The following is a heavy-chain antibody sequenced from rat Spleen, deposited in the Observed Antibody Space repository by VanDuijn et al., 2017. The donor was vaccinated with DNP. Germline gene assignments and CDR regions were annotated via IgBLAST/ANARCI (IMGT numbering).Heavy chain of an antibody. D-gene: IGHD1-9*01. V-gene: IGHV5-7*01. CDR2: ISYDGTNT. Sequence: EVQLVESGGGLVQPGRSLKLSCAASGFTFSDYGMAWVRQAPMKGLEWVACISYDGTNTYYRDSMRGRFTISRDNGKNTLYLQMDSLQTEDTAIYFCTRFHTTGLTWFAYWGQGTLVTVSS. J-gene: IGHJ3*01. CDR3: TRFHTTGLTWFAY. CDR1: GFTFSDYG.